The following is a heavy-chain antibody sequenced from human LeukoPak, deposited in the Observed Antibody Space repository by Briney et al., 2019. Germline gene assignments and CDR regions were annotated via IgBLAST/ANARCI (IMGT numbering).Heavy chain of an antibody. CDR2: ISSSGSTI. CDR3: ARGGITIFGVVSGAFDI. Sequence: AGGSLRLSCAASGFTFSSYEMNWVRQAPGGGREWVSYISSSGSTIYHADSVEGRYTISRDNAKNSLYLQMNSLRAEDTAAYYCARGGITIFGVVSGAFDIWGQGTMVTVSS. J-gene: IGHJ3*02. V-gene: IGHV3-48*03. D-gene: IGHD3-3*01. CDR1: GFTFSSYE.